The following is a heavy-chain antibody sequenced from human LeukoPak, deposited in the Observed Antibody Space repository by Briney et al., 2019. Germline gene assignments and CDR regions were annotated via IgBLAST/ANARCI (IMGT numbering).Heavy chain of an antibody. J-gene: IGHJ5*01. V-gene: IGHV4-59*01. Sequence: SETLSLTCTVSGGSISGYFWSWIRQPPGKEVEFIGYIHYTGSTNYKPSLKSRVIISVDTSTKQLSLMLSSVTAADTAVYYCARFATETVPNWLDSWGQGTLVTVSS. D-gene: IGHD2-21*02. CDR2: IHYTGST. CDR3: ARFATETVPNWLDS. CDR1: GGSISGYF.